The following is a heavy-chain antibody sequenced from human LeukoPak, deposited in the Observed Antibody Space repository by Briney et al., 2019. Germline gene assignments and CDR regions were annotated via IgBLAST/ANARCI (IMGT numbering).Heavy chain of an antibody. V-gene: IGHV4-39*01. Sequence: SETLSLTCTVSGGSISSSSYYWGWIRQPPGKWLEWIGSIYYSGSTYYNPSLKSRVTISVDTSMNQFSLKLSSVTAADTAVCYCARHWGIAAAGTGNWFDPWGQGTLVTVSS. CDR1: GGSISSSSYY. D-gene: IGHD6-13*01. CDR3: ARHWGIAAAGTGNWFDP. J-gene: IGHJ5*02. CDR2: IYYSGST.